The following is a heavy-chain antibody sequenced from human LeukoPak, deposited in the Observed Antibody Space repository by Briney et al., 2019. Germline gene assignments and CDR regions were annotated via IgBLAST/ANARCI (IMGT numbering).Heavy chain of an antibody. D-gene: IGHD6-13*01. J-gene: IGHJ4*02. CDR2: ISYDGSNK. Sequence: PGGSLRLSCAASGFTFSSYAMHWVRQAPGKGLEWVAVISYDGSNKYYADSVKGRFTISRDNSKNTLYLQMNSLRAEDTAVYYCAIGGKQQLVPQWLPYYFDYWGQGTLVTVSS. V-gene: IGHV3-30-3*01. CDR1: GFTFSSYA. CDR3: AIGGKQQLVPQWLPYYFDY.